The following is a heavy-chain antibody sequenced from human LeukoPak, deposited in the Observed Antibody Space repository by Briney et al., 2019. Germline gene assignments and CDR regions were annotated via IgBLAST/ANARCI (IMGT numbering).Heavy chain of an antibody. Sequence: GGSLRLPCAASGFTFSDYYMSWIRQAPGKGLEWVSYISSSGSTIYYADSVKGRFTISRDNAKNSLYLQMNSLRAEDTAVYYCARSSGPMAVASSDYWGQGTLVTVSS. J-gene: IGHJ4*02. V-gene: IGHV3-11*04. D-gene: IGHD6-19*01. CDR2: ISSSGSTI. CDR3: ARSSGPMAVASSDY. CDR1: GFTFSDYY.